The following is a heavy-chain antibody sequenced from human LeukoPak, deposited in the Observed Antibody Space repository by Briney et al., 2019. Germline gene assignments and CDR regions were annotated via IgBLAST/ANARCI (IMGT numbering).Heavy chain of an antibody. D-gene: IGHD6-19*01. Sequence: GGSLRLSCAASGFTFSSYSMNWVRQAPGKGLEWVSSISSSSSYIYYADSVKGRFTISRDNAKNSLYLQMNSLRAEDTAVYYCARGGIAVAGTVYWGQGTLVPLSS. CDR2: ISSSSSYI. V-gene: IGHV3-21*01. CDR1: GFTFSSYS. J-gene: IGHJ4*02. CDR3: ARGGIAVAGTVY.